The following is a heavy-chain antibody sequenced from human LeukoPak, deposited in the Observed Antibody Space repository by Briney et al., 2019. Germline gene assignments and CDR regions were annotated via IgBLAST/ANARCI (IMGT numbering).Heavy chain of an antibody. CDR1: GGSISSYY. J-gene: IGHJ6*02. Sequence: ASETLSLTCTVSGGSISSYYWSWIRQPPGKGLEWIGYIYYSGSTNYNPSLKSRVTISVDTSKNQFSLKLSSVTAADTAVYYCARTSTLYGSGSYMDVWGQGTTVTVSS. CDR3: ARTSTLYGSGSYMDV. D-gene: IGHD3-10*01. V-gene: IGHV4-59*12. CDR2: IYYSGST.